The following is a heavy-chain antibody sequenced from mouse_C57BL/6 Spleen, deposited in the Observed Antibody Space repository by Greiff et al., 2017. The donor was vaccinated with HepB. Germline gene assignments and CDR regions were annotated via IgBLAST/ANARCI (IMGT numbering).Heavy chain of an antibody. CDR2: ISSGSSTI. CDR3: ARGKNYVGDWYFDV. J-gene: IGHJ1*03. V-gene: IGHV5-17*01. D-gene: IGHD2-4*01. CDR1: GFTFSDYG. Sequence: EVKLMESGGGLVKPGGSLKLSCAASGFTFSDYGMHWVRQAPEKGLEWVAYISSGSSTIYYADTVKGRFTISRDNAKNTLFLQMTSLRSEDTAMYYCARGKNYVGDWYFDVWGTGTTVTVSS.